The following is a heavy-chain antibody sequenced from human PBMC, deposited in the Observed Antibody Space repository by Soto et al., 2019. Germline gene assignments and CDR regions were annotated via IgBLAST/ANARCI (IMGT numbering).Heavy chain of an antibody. CDR1: GFTFGDYA. CDR3: TREKRPNIVATNPYY. J-gene: IGHJ4*02. Sequence: PGGSLRLSCTASGFTFGDYAMSWFRQAPGKGLEWVGFIRSKAYGGTTEYAASVKGRFTISRDDSKSIAYLQMNSLKTEDTAVYYCTREKRPNIVATNPYYWGQGTLVTVSS. CDR2: IRSKAYGGTT. D-gene: IGHD5-12*01. V-gene: IGHV3-49*03.